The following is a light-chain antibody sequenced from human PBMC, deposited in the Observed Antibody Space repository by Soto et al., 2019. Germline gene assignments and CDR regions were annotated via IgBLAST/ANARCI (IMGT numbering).Light chain of an antibody. J-gene: IGLJ2*01. CDR2: LNSDGSH. Sequence: QLVLTQSPSASASLGASVKLTCTLSSGHSNYAIAWHQQQSEKGPRYLMNLNSDGSHSKGDGIPDRFSGSSSGAERYLTIPGLQSEDEADYSCQTWGSGIVVFGGGTKLTVL. CDR1: SGHSNYA. CDR3: QTWGSGIVV. V-gene: IGLV4-69*01.